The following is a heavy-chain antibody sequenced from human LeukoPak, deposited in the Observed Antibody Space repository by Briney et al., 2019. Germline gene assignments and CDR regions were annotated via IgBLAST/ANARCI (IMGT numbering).Heavy chain of an antibody. Sequence: ASVKVSCKASGYTFTSYGISWVRQAPGQGLEWMGWISAYNGNTNYAQKRQGRVTMTTDTFTSTAYMELRSLRSDDTAVYYCARLVYAIAYYYMDVWGKGTTVTVSS. CDR1: GYTFTSYG. V-gene: IGHV1-18*01. D-gene: IGHD2-8*01. J-gene: IGHJ6*03. CDR2: ISAYNGNT. CDR3: ARLVYAIAYYYMDV.